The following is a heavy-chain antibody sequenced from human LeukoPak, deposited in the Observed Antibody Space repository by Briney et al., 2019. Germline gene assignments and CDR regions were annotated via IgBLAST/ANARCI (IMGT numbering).Heavy chain of an antibody. J-gene: IGHJ5*02. V-gene: IGHV4-4*07. CDR2: IYTSGST. Sequence: PSETLSLTCTVSGGSLSSYYWSWLRQPAGKGLEWIGRIYTSGSTNYNPSLKSRVTMSVDTSKNQFSLKLSSVTAADTAVYYCARAPGIAAAHNWLDPWGQGTLVTVSS. D-gene: IGHD6-13*01. CDR1: GGSLSSYY. CDR3: ARAPGIAAAHNWLDP.